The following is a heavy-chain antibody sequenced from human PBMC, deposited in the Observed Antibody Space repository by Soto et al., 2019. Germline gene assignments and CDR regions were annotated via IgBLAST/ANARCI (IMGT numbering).Heavy chain of an antibody. CDR2: ISYDGSNK. J-gene: IGHJ5*02. V-gene: IGHV3-30*18. D-gene: IGHD2-15*01. Sequence: SLRLSCAASGFAFSSYGMHWVRQAPGKGLEWVAVISYDGSNKYYADSVKGRFTISRDNSKNTLYLQMNSLRAEDTAVYYCAKPGCSGGSCYSSHWFDPWGQGTLVTVSS. CDR1: GFAFSSYG. CDR3: AKPGCSGGSCYSSHWFDP.